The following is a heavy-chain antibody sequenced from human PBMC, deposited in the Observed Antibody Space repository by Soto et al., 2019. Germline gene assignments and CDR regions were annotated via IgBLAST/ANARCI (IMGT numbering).Heavy chain of an antibody. J-gene: IGHJ6*02. CDR3: AKDLLGPGRAYGMDV. CDR2: MSYDGSNK. CDR1: GFTFSSYG. Sequence: QVQLVESGGGVVQPGRSLRLSCAASGFTFSSYGMHWVRQAPGKGLEWVAVMSYDGSNKYYADSVKGRFTISRDNSKNTLYLQMNSLRAEDTAVYYCAKDLLGPGRAYGMDVWGQGTTVTVSS. D-gene: IGHD7-27*01. V-gene: IGHV3-30*18.